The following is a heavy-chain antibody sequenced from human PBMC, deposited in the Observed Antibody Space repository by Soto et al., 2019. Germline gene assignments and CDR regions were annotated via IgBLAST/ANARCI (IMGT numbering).Heavy chain of an antibody. CDR3: ATLKMALVVSHFDL. CDR2: MYYSGST. V-gene: IGHV4-31*03. D-gene: IGHD2-8*02. Sequence: QVQLQESGPGRVKPSQTLSLTCSVSGGSISSGGYYWSWIRQHPGQGLEWIGHMYYSGSTYYSPSLKSRAAISSDTSKHHFSLNLSSVTAADPAVYYCATLKMALVVSHFDLWGRGTLVTVSS. CDR1: GGSISSGGYY. J-gene: IGHJ2*01.